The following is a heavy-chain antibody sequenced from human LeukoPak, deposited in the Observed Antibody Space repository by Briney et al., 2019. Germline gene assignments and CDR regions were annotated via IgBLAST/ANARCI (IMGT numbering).Heavy chain of an antibody. D-gene: IGHD2-21*01. CDR2: IYYSGST. CDR3: ARGHQTFPMVRKKFFDY. J-gene: IGHJ4*02. Sequence: PSETLSLTCTVSGGSISSSSYYWGWIRQPPGKGLEWIGSIYYSGSTYYNPSLKSRVTISVDTSKNQFSLKLSSVTAADTAVYYCARGHQTFPMVRKKFFDYWGQGTLVTVSS. V-gene: IGHV4-39*01. CDR1: GGSISSSSYY.